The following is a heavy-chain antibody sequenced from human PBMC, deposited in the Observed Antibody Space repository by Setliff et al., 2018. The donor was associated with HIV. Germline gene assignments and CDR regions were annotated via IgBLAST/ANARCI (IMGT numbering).Heavy chain of an antibody. D-gene: IGHD3-10*01. Sequence: SETLSLTCTVSGGSINSTSYYWGWIRQPPGNGLEWIGSIYHTGSTYYKPSLKSRVTISVDTSKNQFSLRLSSVAAGDTAVYYCASIPLSQLLWPLPWGQGTLVTVSS. V-gene: IGHV4-39*01. J-gene: IGHJ5*02. CDR3: ASIPLSQLLWPLP. CDR2: IYHTGST. CDR1: GGSINSTSYY.